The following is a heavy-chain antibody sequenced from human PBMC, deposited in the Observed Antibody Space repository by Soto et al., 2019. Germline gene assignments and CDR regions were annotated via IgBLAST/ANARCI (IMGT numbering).Heavy chain of an antibody. Sequence: PSETLSLTCTVSGGSISSGGYYWSWIRQHPGKGLEWIGYIYYSGSTYYNPSLKSRVTISVDTSKNQFSLKPSSVTAADTAVYYCARFYYKDWFDPWGQGTLVTVSS. CDR1: GGSISSGGYY. J-gene: IGHJ5*02. D-gene: IGHD1-26*01. CDR3: ARFYYKDWFDP. CDR2: IYYSGST. V-gene: IGHV4-31*03.